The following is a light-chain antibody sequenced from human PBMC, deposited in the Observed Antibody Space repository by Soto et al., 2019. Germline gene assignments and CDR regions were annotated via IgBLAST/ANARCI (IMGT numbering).Light chain of an antibody. CDR3: QQGNGFPYS. CDR2: AVS. V-gene: IGKV1-12*01. CDR1: HDLSGH. Sequence: DIQLTQSPSSVSESVGDRVTSTCRASHDLSGHLAWYQQNPGKATKLLLYAVSSLQPGVPSRFSGSGSGTDFTLTITSLQPEDFATYYCQQGNGFPYSFGQGTTLEIK. J-gene: IGKJ2*03.